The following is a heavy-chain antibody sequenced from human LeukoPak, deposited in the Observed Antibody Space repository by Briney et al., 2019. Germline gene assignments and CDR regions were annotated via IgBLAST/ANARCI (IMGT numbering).Heavy chain of an antibody. D-gene: IGHD3-10*01. CDR2: MTPTSGNT. CDR1: GYTFTTYD. J-gene: IGHJ6*02. V-gene: IGHV1-8*02. CDR3: ARNPYRSGAMDV. Sequence: ASVKVSCKASGYTFTTYDINWVRQATGQGLEWRGWMTPTSGNTGYAQKFQGRVTLTRNTSTNTAYMELSSLRSDDTAVYYCARNPYRSGAMDVWGQGTTVTVSS.